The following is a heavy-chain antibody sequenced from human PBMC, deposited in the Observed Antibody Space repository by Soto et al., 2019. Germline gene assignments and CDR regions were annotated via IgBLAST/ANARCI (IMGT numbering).Heavy chain of an antibody. J-gene: IGHJ3*01. CDR3: ARLYFDSEGSGYRAFDL. V-gene: IGHV3-7*01. CDR2: IRQDGSEI. CDR1: EFSLSTYW. D-gene: IGHD5-12*01. Sequence: GGSLRLSCTGSEFSLSTYWMSWVRQAPGKGLEWVANIRQDGSEIYYVDSVEGRFTISRDNARNSVFLRMNSLRGEDTAVYFCARLYFDSEGSGYRAFDLWGQGTMVTVSS.